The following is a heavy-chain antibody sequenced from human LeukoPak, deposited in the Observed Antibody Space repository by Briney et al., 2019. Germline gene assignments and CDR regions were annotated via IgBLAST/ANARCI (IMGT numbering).Heavy chain of an antibody. J-gene: IGHJ3*02. CDR2: IKEDGSEK. D-gene: IGHD3-3*01. V-gene: IGHV3-7*01. CDR1: GFTFNMYW. CDR3: ARVPDFWSGYAFPAGGIEAFDI. Sequence: EPGGSLRLSCAASGFTFNMYWMTWVRQAPGKGLEWVANIKEDGSEKYYVDSVKGRFTISRDNAKNSLYLQMNSLRAEDTAVYYCARVPDFWSGYAFPAGGIEAFDIWGQGTMVTVSS.